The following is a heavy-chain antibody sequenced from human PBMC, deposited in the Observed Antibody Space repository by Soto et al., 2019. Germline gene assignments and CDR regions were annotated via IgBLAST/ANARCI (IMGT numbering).Heavy chain of an antibody. J-gene: IGHJ4*02. CDR3: XXXXXXXASGI. D-gene: IGHD1-26*01. V-gene: IGHV4-59*02. CDR1: GGPVTSAY. CDR2: IYYSDSP. Sequence: QVQLQESGPGLVKPSETLSLTCTVSGGPVTSAYWHWIRQPPGKGLEWIGHIYYSDSPSYNPSLXXXXXXXXXXXXXXXXXXXXXXXXXXXXXXXXXXXXXXXASGIWGQGTLVTVS.